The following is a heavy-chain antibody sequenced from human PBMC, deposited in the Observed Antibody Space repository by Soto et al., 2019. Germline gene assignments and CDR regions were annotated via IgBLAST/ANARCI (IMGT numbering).Heavy chain of an antibody. CDR2: VSHDGRNT. Sequence: PGGSLRLSCAASGFTFGSYAMSWVRQAPGKGLEWVAVVSHDGRNTHYADSVKGRFTISRDNSKNTQYLQMSSLRADDTAVYYCVKGEYYYDSSGYYPFDYWGQGTLVTVSS. J-gene: IGHJ4*02. D-gene: IGHD3-22*01. CDR1: GFTFGSYA. V-gene: IGHV3-30*18. CDR3: VKGEYYYDSSGYYPFDY.